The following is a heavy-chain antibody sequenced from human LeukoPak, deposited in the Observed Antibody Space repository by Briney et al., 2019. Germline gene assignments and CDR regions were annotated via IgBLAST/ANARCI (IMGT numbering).Heavy chain of an antibody. D-gene: IGHD6-19*01. CDR2: IWHDGSHK. CDR1: AFPFSSYG. V-gene: IGHV3-33*01. Sequence: PGGSLRLSRAASAFPFSSYGMHWVRQAPGKGLEWVAVIWHDGSHKYYADSVTGRFTISRDNSKNTLYLQMNSLRAEDTAIYYCASGVYSSGWYLDYWGQGTLVTVSS. J-gene: IGHJ4*02. CDR3: ASGVYSSGWYLDY.